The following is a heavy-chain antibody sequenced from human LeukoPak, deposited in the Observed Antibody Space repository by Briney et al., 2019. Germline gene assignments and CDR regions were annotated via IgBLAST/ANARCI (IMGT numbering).Heavy chain of an antibody. CDR1: GRTFTSYA. J-gene: IGHJ4*02. Sequence: SVKVSCTASGRTFTSYAISWVRQAPGQGLEWMGGIIPIFGTANYAQKFQGRVTITTGESTSTAYMELSSRRSEDTVVYYCARASGSYYQSFYFDYWGQGTLVSVSS. CDR2: IIPIFGTA. CDR3: ARASGSYYQSFYFDY. D-gene: IGHD1-26*01. V-gene: IGHV1-69*05.